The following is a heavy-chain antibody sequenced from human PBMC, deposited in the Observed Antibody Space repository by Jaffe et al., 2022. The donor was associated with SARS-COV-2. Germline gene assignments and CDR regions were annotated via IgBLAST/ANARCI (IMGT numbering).Heavy chain of an antibody. V-gene: IGHV4-39*01. CDR2: IYYSGST. J-gene: IGHJ4*02. CDR3: ARHPIADPSIFDY. D-gene: IGHD6-13*01. CDR1: GGSISSSSYY. Sequence: QLQLQESGPGLVKPSETLSLTCTVSGGSISSSSYYWGWIRQPPGKGLEWIGSIYYSGSTYYNPSLKSRVTISVDTSKNQFSLKLSSVTAADTAVYYCARHPIADPSIFDYWGQGTLVTVSS.